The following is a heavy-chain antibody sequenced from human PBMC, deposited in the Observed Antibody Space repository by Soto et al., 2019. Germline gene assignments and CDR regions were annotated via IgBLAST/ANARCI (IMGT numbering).Heavy chain of an antibody. J-gene: IGHJ4*02. CDR2: ISSSSSTI. CDR3: ARDTQDDFWSGYYRDY. V-gene: IGHV3-48*02. CDR1: GFTFSSDS. D-gene: IGHD3-3*01. Sequence: GGSLRLSCAASGFTFSSDSMNWVRQAPGKGLEWVSYISSSSSTIYYADSVKGRFTISRDNAKNSLYLQMNSLRDEDTAVYYCARDTQDDFWSGYYRDYWGQGTLVTVAS.